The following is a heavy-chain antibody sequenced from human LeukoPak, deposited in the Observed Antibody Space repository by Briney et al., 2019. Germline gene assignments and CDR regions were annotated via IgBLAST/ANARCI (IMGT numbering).Heavy chain of an antibody. D-gene: IGHD3-3*01. V-gene: IGHV4-39*01. CDR3: ARALFDYYYYYMDV. Sequence: SETLSLTCTVSGGSISSSSYYWGWIRQPPGKGLEWIGSIYYSGSTYYNPSLKSRVTISVDTSKNQFSLKLSSVTAADTAVYYCARALFDYYYYYMDVWGKGTTVTVPS. CDR1: GGSISSSSYY. J-gene: IGHJ6*03. CDR2: IYYSGST.